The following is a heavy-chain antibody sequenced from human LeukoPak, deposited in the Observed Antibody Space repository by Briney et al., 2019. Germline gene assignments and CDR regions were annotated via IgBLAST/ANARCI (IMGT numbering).Heavy chain of an antibody. CDR1: GGTFSSYA. J-gene: IGHJ4*02. Sequence: SVKVSCKASGGTFSSYAISWVRQASRQGLEWMGGIIPIFGTANYAQKFQGRVTITADESTSTAYMELSSLRSGDTAVYYCARDLGGDSGYEGLDYWGQGTLVTVSS. D-gene: IGHD5-12*01. V-gene: IGHV1-69*13. CDR2: IIPIFGTA. CDR3: ARDLGGDSGYEGLDY.